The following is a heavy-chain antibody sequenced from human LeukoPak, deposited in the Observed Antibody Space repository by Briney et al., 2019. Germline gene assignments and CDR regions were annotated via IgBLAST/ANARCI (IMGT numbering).Heavy chain of an antibody. D-gene: IGHD1-26*01. CDR1: GFTFSSYS. Sequence: GGSLRLSCAASGFTFSSYSMNWVRQAPGKGLEWVSYISSSSSTIYYADSVKGRFIISRDNAKNSLYLQMNSLRAEDTAVYYCARDLDYSGSYYNYWGQGTLVTVSS. CDR2: ISSSSSTI. V-gene: IGHV3-48*01. J-gene: IGHJ4*02. CDR3: ARDLDYSGSYYNY.